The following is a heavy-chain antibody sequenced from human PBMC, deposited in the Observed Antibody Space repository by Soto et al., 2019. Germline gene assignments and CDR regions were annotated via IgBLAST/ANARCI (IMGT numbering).Heavy chain of an antibody. CDR1: GFTFSSYG. Sequence: GGSLRLSCAASGFTFSSYGMHWVRQAPGKGLEGVAVISYDGSNKYYADSVKGRFTISRDNSKNTLYLQMNRLRAEDTAVYYCAKDQGVVVVAATPVDYMDVWGKGTTVTVSS. J-gene: IGHJ6*03. CDR2: ISYDGSNK. D-gene: IGHD2-15*01. V-gene: IGHV3-30*18. CDR3: AKDQGVVVVAATPVDYMDV.